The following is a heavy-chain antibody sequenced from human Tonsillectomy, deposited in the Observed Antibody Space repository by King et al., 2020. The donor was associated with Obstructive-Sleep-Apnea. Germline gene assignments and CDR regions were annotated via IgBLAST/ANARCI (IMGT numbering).Heavy chain of an antibody. J-gene: IGHJ4*02. CDR2: ISGSGGST. CDR3: AKDPWVGSGYGG. Sequence: VQLVESGGGLVQPGGSLRLSCAASGFTFSSYAMSWVRQAPGKGLEWGSAISGSGGSTYYADSGKGRFTISRDNSKNTLYLQMNSLRAEDTAVYYCAKDPWVGSGYGGWGQGTLVTVSS. D-gene: IGHD5-12*01. CDR1: GFTFSSYA. V-gene: IGHV3-23*04.